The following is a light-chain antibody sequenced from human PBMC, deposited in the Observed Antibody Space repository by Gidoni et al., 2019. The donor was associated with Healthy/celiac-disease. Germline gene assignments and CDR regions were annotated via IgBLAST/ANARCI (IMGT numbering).Light chain of an antibody. CDR2: DAS. J-gene: IGKJ4*01. Sequence: EIVLTPSPATLSLSPGERATLPCRASQSVSSYLAWYQQKPGQAPRLLIYDASNRATGIPARFSGSGSGTDFTLTISSLEPEDFAVYYCQQRSNWLLTFGGGTKVEIK. V-gene: IGKV3-11*01. CDR1: QSVSSY. CDR3: QQRSNWLLT.